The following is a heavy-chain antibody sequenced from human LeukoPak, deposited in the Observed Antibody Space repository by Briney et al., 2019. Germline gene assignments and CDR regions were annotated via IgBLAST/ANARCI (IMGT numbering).Heavy chain of an antibody. D-gene: IGHD3-10*01. CDR3: ARGASGSYFSWLEP. V-gene: IGHV1-2*02. Sequence: AASVKVSCKASGYTFTGYYIHWVRQAPGQGLECVGWINPNSGGTNYAQKFQGRVTMTRDTSISTAYMELSRLRSDDTAVYYCARGASGSYFSWLEPWGQGTLVTVSS. J-gene: IGHJ5*02. CDR1: GYTFTGYY. CDR2: INPNSGGT.